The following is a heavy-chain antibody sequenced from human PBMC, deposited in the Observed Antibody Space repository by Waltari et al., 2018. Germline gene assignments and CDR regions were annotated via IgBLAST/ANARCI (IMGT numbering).Heavy chain of an antibody. V-gene: IGHV3-23*04. CDR2: ISGSGGST. CDR3: AKLPYYYGSGGYDY. D-gene: IGHD3-10*01. J-gene: IGHJ4*02. CDR1: GFTFSSYA. Sequence: EVQLVESGGGLVQPGGSLRLSCAASGFTFSSYAMSWVRQAPGKGLECVPVISGSGGSTYYADSLKGRFTISRDNSKNTLYLQMNSLRAEDTAVYYCAKLPYYYGSGGYDYWGQGTLVTVSS.